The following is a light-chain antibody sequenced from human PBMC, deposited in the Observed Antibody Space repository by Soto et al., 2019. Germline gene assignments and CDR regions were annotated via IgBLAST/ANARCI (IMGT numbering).Light chain of an antibody. Sequence: EIVLTQSPGTLSLSPGERATLSCRASQSVHNNYLAWYKQKPGQTPRLLIYGASTSAAGVPDRVSGSGSGTDFTLTISRLETDDIAVYYCQQYGGSATFGQGTKVEIK. CDR2: GAS. CDR1: QSVHNNY. V-gene: IGKV3-20*01. J-gene: IGKJ1*01. CDR3: QQYGGSAT.